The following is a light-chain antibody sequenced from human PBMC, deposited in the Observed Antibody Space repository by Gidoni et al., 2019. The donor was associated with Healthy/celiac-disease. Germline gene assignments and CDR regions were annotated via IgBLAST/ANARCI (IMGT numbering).Light chain of an antibody. CDR3: QQRSNWPELT. CDR1: QSVSSY. V-gene: IGKV3-11*01. Sequence: EIVLTQSPAIVSLSPGERATLSCRASQSVSSYLAWYQQNPGQAPRLLIYDASNRATGIPARFSGSGSGTDFTLTISSLEPEDCAVYYCQQRSNWPELTFGGGTKVEIK. J-gene: IGKJ4*01. CDR2: DAS.